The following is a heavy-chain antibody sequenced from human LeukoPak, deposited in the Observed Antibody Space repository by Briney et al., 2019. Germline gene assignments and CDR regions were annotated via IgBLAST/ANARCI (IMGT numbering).Heavy chain of an antibody. V-gene: IGHV5-51*01. CDR1: GYSFNLYW. CDR3: ARQEYSGSYLDS. D-gene: IGHD1-26*01. CDR2: IYPGDSDT. Sequence: GESLRISCKGSGYSFNLYWIGWVRHMPGKGLEWMGIIYPGDSDTRYSPSFQGQVTISADKSISTAYLLWSSLKASDTGIYYCARQEYSGSYLDSWGQGTLVTVSS. J-gene: IGHJ4*02.